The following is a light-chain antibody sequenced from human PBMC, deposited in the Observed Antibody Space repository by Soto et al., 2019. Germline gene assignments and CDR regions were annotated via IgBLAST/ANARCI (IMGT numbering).Light chain of an antibody. CDR3: HDYNSWT. Sequence: DIQMAQPPSSLSASVGDRVTIICRASQSISTLLSWYQQKPGKAPKVLIYKASNLQSGVSSRFSGSGGRTEFHLTISSLQPDDFATYYCHDYNSWTLGQGTKVDIK. J-gene: IGKJ1*01. CDR2: KAS. CDR1: QSISTL. V-gene: IGKV1-5*03.